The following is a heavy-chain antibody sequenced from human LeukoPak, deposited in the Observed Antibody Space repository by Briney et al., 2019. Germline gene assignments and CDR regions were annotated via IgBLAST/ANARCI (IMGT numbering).Heavy chain of an antibody. J-gene: IGHJ6*04. CDR1: GFTFSK. Sequence: GGSLRLSCAASGFTFSKMNWVRQAPGKGLECISSRGSTIYYADSVKGRFTISRDNAKNSLYLQMNSLRAEDTAVYYCAELGITMIGGVWGKGTTVTISS. V-gene: IGHV3-48*03. CDR2: ISSRGSTI. D-gene: IGHD3-10*02. CDR3: AELGITMIGGV.